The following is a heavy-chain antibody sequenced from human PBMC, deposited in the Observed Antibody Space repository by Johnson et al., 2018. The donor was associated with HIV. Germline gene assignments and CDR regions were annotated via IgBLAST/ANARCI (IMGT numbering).Heavy chain of an antibody. V-gene: IGHV3-20*04. CDR2: INWNGGNT. J-gene: IGHJ3*02. Sequence: VQLVESGGGLVKPGGSLRLSCAASGFTFDDYGMSWVRQAPGKGLEWVSGINWNGGNTGYADSVKGRFTISRDNAKNSLYLQMNSLRAEDTALYYCARGFRYCTDGVCYKNAFDIWGQGTMVTVSS. CDR3: ARGFRYCTDGVCYKNAFDI. CDR1: GFTFDDYG. D-gene: IGHD2-8*01.